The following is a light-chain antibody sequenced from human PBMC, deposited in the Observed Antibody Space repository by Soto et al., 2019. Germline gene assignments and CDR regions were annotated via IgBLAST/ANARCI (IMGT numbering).Light chain of an antibody. J-gene: IGLJ3*02. Sequence: SAPTQPPSPSGSPGQSVTLSCPGTSSDVGGYNYVSWYQQYPGRAPKLMIYEVTKRPSGVPDRFSGSKSGNTASLTVSGLQAEDEADYYCSSYAASNNFYFVFGGGTKVTVL. CDR2: EVT. CDR1: SSDVGGYNY. CDR3: SSYAASNNFYFV. V-gene: IGLV2-8*01.